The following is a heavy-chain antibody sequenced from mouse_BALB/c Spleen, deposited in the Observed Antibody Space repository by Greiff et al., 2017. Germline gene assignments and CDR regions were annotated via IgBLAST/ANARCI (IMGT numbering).Heavy chain of an antibody. CDR2: IWAGGST. V-gene: IGHV2-9*02. J-gene: IGHJ4*01. CDR3: ARDQRPYYYGSSYYAMDY. Sequence: VKLVESGPGLVAPSQSLSITCTVSGFSLTSYGVHWVRQPPGKGLEWLGVIWAGGSTNYNSALMSRLSISKDNSKSQVFLKMNSLQTDDTAMYYCARDQRPYYYGSSYYAMDYWGQGTSVTVSS. D-gene: IGHD1-1*01. CDR1: GFSLTSYG.